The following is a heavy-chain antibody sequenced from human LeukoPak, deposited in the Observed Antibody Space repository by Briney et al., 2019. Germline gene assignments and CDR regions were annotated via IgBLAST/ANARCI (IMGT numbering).Heavy chain of an antibody. Sequence: SETLSLTCAVYGGSFSGYYWSWIRQPPGKGLEWIGEINHSGSTDYNPSLKSRVTISVDTSKNQFSLKLSSVTAADTAVYYCARGRFDYRGQGTLVTVSS. J-gene: IGHJ4*02. CDR1: GGSFSGYY. V-gene: IGHV4-34*01. CDR3: ARGRFDY. CDR2: INHSGST.